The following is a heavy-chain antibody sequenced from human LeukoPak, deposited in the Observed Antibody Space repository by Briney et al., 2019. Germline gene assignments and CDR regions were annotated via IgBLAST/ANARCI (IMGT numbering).Heavy chain of an antibody. J-gene: IGHJ4*02. D-gene: IGHD6-13*01. CDR2: IKSKIEGGKT. CDR3: TTGYGSTWYG. Sequence: PGGSLRLSCAASGSTFSIAWMNWVRQTPGKGLEWVGHIKSKIEGGKTDYAEPVKSRFTISRDDSKNTVYLQMNSLKTEDTAVYYCTTGYGSTWYGWGQGTLVTVSS. CDR1: GSTFSIAW. V-gene: IGHV3-15*01.